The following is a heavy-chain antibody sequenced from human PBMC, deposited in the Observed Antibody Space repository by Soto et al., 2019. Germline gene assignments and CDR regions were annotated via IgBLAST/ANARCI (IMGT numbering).Heavy chain of an antibody. Sequence: QVQVVESGGGVVQPGRSLRLSCAASGFTFSSYTMYWVRQAPGKGLEGVAIIWHDGSNKYYVDSVKGRFTISRDNSKNTVYLQLNSQRAEDTAVYYCAREDWNDGHYCGRGVWGQVTKVTVSS. J-gene: IGHJ6*02. D-gene: IGHD1-1*01. CDR3: AREDWNDGHYCGRGV. CDR1: GFTFSSYT. CDR2: IWHDGSNK. V-gene: IGHV3-33*01.